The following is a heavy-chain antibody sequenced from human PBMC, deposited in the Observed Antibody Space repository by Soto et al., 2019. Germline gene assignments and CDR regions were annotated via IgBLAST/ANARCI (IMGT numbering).Heavy chain of an antibody. D-gene: IGHD2-2*01. J-gene: IGHJ5*02. V-gene: IGHV4-39*01. CDR2: IYYSGST. Sequence: SETLSLTCTVSGGSISSSSYYWGWIRQPPWKGLEWIGSIYYSGSTYYNPSLKSRVTISVDTSKNQFSLKLSSVTAADTAVYYCARQSIRGWIVVGPAANNWFDPWGQGTLVTVSS. CDR1: GGSISSSSYY. CDR3: ARQSIRGWIVVGPAANNWFDP.